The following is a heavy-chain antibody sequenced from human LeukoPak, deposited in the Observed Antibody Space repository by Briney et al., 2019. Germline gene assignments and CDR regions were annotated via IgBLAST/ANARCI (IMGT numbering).Heavy chain of an antibody. CDR3: AGNYYGSGSYYSEDRY. Sequence: PSETLSLTCTVSGGSISSYYWSWIRQPPGKGLEWIAYIHYSGSTNYNPSLKSRVTISVDTSKKQFSLKLSSVTAADTAVYYCAGNYYGSGSYYSEDRYWGQGTLVTVSS. J-gene: IGHJ4*02. D-gene: IGHD3-10*01. CDR1: GGSISSYY. CDR2: IHYSGST. V-gene: IGHV4-59*08.